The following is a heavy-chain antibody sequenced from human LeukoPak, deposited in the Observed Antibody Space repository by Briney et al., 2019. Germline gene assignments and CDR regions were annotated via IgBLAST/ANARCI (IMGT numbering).Heavy chain of an antibody. CDR2: ISGSGGST. V-gene: IGHV3-23*01. J-gene: IGHJ5*02. CDR1: GFTFSSYA. D-gene: IGHD4-17*01. Sequence: GGSLRLPCAASGFTFSSYAMSWVRQAPGKGLEWVSAISGSGGSTYYADSVKGRFTISRDNSKNTLYLQMNSLRAEDTAVYYCAKGELPTVTTWFGPWGQGTLVTVSS. CDR3: AKGELPTVTTWFGP.